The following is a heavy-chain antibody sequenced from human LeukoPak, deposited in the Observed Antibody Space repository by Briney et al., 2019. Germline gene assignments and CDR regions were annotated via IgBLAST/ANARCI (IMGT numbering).Heavy chain of an antibody. CDR3: ARERSSSFVDS. D-gene: IGHD6-13*01. CDR1: GLSISSGGYY. V-gene: IGHV4-31*01. Sequence: SETLSHTCTVSGLSISSGGYYWSSIRQHPGKVLEWIGYIYYTGSTYSHPSLKSLVIISVDTSNNQFSLKLSSVTAADTAVYYCARERSSSFVDSWGQGTLVTVSS. CDR2: IYYTGST. J-gene: IGHJ4*02.